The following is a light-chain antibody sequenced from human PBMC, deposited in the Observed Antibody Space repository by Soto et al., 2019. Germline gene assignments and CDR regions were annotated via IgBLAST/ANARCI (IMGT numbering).Light chain of an antibody. CDR3: QQANSFPRT. CDR1: QGISSW. V-gene: IGKV1-12*01. Sequence: DIQMTQSPSSVSPSVGDRVTITCRASQGISSWLDWYQQKTGKALKLLIYAASSLQSGVPSRFSGSGSGTDFTLTISRLQPEDFATYYCQQANSFPRTSGQGTKVEIK. CDR2: AAS. J-gene: IGKJ1*01.